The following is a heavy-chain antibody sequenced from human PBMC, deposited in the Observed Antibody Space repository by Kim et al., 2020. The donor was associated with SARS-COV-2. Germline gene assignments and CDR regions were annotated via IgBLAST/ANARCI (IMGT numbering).Heavy chain of an antibody. Sequence: SVKVSCKASGGTFSSYAISWVRQAPGQGLEWMGGIIPIFGTANYAQKFQGRVTITADESTSTAYMELSSLRSEDTAVYYCARDLPSSSWTYYFDYWGQGTLVTVSS. CDR2: IIPIFGTA. CDR1: GGTFSSYA. V-gene: IGHV1-69*13. D-gene: IGHD6-13*01. J-gene: IGHJ4*02. CDR3: ARDLPSSSWTYYFDY.